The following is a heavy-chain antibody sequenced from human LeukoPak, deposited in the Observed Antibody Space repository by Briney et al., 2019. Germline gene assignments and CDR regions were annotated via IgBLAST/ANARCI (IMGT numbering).Heavy chain of an antibody. Sequence: ASVKVSCKASGYTFTGYYMHWVRQAPGQGLEWMGWISPNSGGTNYAQKFQGRVTMTRDTSISTAYMELSRLRSEDTAVYYCARGRGVHDSHAYDYFDYWGQGSLVTVSS. J-gene: IGHJ4*02. CDR2: ISPNSGGT. CDR1: GYTFTGYY. D-gene: IGHD3-16*01. CDR3: ARGRGVHDSHAYDYFDY. V-gene: IGHV1-2*02.